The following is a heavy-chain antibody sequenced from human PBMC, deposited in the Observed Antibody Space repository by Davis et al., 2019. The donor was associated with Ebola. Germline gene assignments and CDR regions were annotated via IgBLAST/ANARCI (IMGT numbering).Heavy chain of an antibody. Sequence: SVTVSCKTSAGTFTNYAANWVRHAPGQGLEWLGRIIPVVDTKDYAQKFQGRVTLTADKATNTAYMELSGLRFDDTAVYYCARGKWFDPWGQGTLVSVTS. CDR2: IIPVVDTK. J-gene: IGHJ5*02. CDR3: ARGKWFDP. V-gene: IGHV1-69*04. CDR1: AGTFTNYA.